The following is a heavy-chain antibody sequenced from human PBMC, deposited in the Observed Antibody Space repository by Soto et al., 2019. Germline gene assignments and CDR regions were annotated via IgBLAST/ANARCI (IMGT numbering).Heavy chain of an antibody. CDR1: GGSISSSSYY. J-gene: IGHJ5*02. Sequence: SETLSLTCTVSGGSISSSSYYWGWIRQPPGKGLEWIGSIYYSGSTYYNPSLKSRVTISVDTSKNQFSLKLSSVTAADTAVYYCVRHLFSTIFGVVTPNGFDPWGKGTLFTVPS. CDR2: IYYSGST. V-gene: IGHV4-39*01. D-gene: IGHD3-3*01. CDR3: VRHLFSTIFGVVTPNGFDP.